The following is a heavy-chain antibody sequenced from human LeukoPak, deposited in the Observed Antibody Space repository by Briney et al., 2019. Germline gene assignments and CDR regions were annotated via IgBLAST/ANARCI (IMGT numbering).Heavy chain of an antibody. CDR3: ARSEMADY. V-gene: IGHV1-2*02. CDR2: INPDSGAT. D-gene: IGHD1-14*01. J-gene: IGHJ4*02. CDR1: GYAFTGYY. Sequence: ASVKVSCKASGYAFTGYYMHWVRQAPGQGLEWMGWINPDSGATNYAQRFQGRVTMTRDTSISTAYMELSRLRSDDTALYYCARSEMADYWGQGTLVTVSS.